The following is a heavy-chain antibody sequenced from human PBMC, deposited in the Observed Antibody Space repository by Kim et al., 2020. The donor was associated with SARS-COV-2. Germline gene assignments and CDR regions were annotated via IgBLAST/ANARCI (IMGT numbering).Heavy chain of an antibody. V-gene: IGHV3-33*01. CDR1: GFTFSTYG. Sequence: GGSLRLSCAASGFTFSTYGMHWVRQAPGKGLEWVAIIWYDGSDKYYGESVRGRFTISRDNSKNTLYLQMNSLRAEDTAVYYCARDNWECVDNCYSLDIWGQGTMVTVSS. D-gene: IGHD2-21*01. CDR3: ARDNWECVDNCYSLDI. CDR2: IWYDGSDK. J-gene: IGHJ3*02.